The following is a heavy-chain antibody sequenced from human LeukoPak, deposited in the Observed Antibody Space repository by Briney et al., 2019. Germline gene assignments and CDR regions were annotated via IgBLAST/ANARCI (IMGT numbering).Heavy chain of an antibody. J-gene: IGHJ4*02. CDR3: AKDIWGAMPRGGPGY. Sequence: GGSLRLSCAASGFTFSSYGMHWVRQAPGKGLECVAVISYDGSNKYYADSVKGRFTISRDNSKNTLYLQMNSLRAEDTAVYYCAKDIWGAMPRGGPGYWGQGTLVTVSS. D-gene: IGHD3-10*01. CDR1: GFTFSSYG. V-gene: IGHV3-30*18. CDR2: ISYDGSNK.